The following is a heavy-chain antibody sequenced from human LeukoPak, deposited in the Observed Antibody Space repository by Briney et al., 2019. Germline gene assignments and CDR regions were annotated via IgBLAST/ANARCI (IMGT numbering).Heavy chain of an antibody. J-gene: IGHJ4*02. CDR2: ISYDGSNK. V-gene: IGHV3-30*18. Sequence: GGSLRLSCAASGFTFSSYGMHWVRQAPGKGLEWVAVISYDGSNKYYADSVKGRFTISRDNSKNTLYLQMNSLRAEDTAVYYCAKDAAALWFGELLLPHASDYWGQGTLVTVSS. D-gene: IGHD3-10*01. CDR1: GFTFSSYG. CDR3: AKDAAALWFGELLLPHASDY.